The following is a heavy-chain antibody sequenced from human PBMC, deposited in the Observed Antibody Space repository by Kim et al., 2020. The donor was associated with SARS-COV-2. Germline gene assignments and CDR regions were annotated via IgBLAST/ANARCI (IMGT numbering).Heavy chain of an antibody. J-gene: IGHJ4*02. CDR3: ARTPPYCGGDCYVFDY. V-gene: IGHV4-31*02. D-gene: IGHD2-21*02. Sequence: LKCRVTMSVDTSTNQFSLKLSSVTAADTAVYYCARTPPYCGGDCYVFDYWGQGTLVTVSS.